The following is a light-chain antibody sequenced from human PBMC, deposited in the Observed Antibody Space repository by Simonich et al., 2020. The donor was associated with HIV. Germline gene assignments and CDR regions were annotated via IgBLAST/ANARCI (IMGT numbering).Light chain of an antibody. CDR1: QSVNSN. CDR2: GAS. Sequence: EIVMTQSPATLSVSPGDRATLSCRAMQSVNSNLAWYQQKPGQAPRLLIYGASTRATGIPARFSGTGSGTEFTLTISSLQSEDFAVYYCQQYNNWWTFGQGTKVEIK. V-gene: IGKV3-15*01. CDR3: QQYNNWWT. J-gene: IGKJ1*01.